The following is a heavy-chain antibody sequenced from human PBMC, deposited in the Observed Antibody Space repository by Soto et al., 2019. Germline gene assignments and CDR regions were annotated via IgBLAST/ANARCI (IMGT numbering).Heavy chain of an antibody. Sequence: QVQLVQSGAEVKKPGSSVTVSCKTSGGTFSTYSIVWVRQAPGEGLEWMGGIIPIFGTANYAQKFQDRVTITADKSTNTAFMELTSLKSEDKAMYYCASSSGNNYGVGTNYYFDYWGQGTLVTVSS. CDR2: IIPIFGTA. J-gene: IGHJ4*02. D-gene: IGHD1-26*01. CDR3: ASSSGNNYGVGTNYYFDY. V-gene: IGHV1-69*06. CDR1: GGTFSTYS.